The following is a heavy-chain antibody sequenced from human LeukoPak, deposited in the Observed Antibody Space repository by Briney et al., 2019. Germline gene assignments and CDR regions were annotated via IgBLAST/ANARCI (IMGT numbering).Heavy chain of an antibody. V-gene: IGHV3-23*01. D-gene: IGHD3-10*01. CDR1: GFTFSSYW. Sequence: PGGSLRLSCAASGFTFSSYWMSWVRQAPGKGLEWVSAISGSGGSTYYADSVKGRFTISRDNSKNTLYLQMNSLKTEDTAVYYCTTSFMVRGVPYYMDVWGKGTTVTVSS. CDR3: TTSFMVRGVPYYMDV. J-gene: IGHJ6*03. CDR2: ISGSGGST.